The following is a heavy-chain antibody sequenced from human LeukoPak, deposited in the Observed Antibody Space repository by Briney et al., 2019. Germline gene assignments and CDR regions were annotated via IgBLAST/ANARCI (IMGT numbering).Heavy chain of an antibody. CDR1: GFTFGSYS. J-gene: IGHJ4*02. V-gene: IGHV3-21*01. D-gene: IGHD6-13*01. CDR3: AREGIAAAGTIYYFDY. Sequence: GGSLRLSCAASGFTFGSYSMNWVRQAPGKGLEWVSSISSSSSYIYYADSVKGRFTISRDNAKNSLYLQMNSLRAEDTAVYYCAREGIAAAGTIYYFDYWGQGTLVTVSS. CDR2: ISSSSSYI.